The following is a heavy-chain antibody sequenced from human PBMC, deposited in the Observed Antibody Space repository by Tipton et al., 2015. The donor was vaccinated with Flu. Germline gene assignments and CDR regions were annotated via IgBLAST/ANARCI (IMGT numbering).Heavy chain of an antibody. V-gene: IGHV4-59*01. Sequence: TLSLTCTVSGGSISSYYWSWIRQPPGKGLEWIGYIYYSGSTNYNPSLKSRVTISVDTSKSQFSLKLSSVTAADTAVYYCARHSSSRGLLGYWGQGTLVTVSS. J-gene: IGHJ4*02. CDR1: GGSISSYY. CDR3: ARHSSSRGLLGY. D-gene: IGHD6-6*01. CDR2: IYYSGST.